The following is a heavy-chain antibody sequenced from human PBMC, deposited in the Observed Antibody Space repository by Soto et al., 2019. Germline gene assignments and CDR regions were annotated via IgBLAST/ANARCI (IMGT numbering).Heavy chain of an antibody. V-gene: IGHV3-23*01. CDR1: GFTFSSYA. Sequence: GGSLRLSCAASGFTFSSYAMSWVRQAPGKGLEWVSAISGSGGSTYYADSVKGRFTISRDNSKNTLYLQMNSLRAEDTAVYYFAKEWDIVVVVAATAFDYWGQGTLVTVSS. J-gene: IGHJ4*02. CDR2: ISGSGGST. D-gene: IGHD2-15*01. CDR3: AKEWDIVVVVAATAFDY.